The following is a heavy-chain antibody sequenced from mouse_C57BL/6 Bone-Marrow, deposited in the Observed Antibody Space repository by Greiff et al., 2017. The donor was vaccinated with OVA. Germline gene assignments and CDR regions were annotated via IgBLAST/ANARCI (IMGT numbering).Heavy chain of an antibody. CDR1: GFSFNTYA. J-gene: IGHJ3*01. D-gene: IGHD3-1*01. CDR3: GRQGAVGGFAY. Sequence: EVQGVESGGGLVQPKGSLKLSCAASGFSFNTYAMNWVRQAPGKGLEWVARIRSKSNNYATYYADAVKDRFTISRDDSESNLYLQMHNWKTSDAAMYYCGRQGAVGGFAYWGQGTMVTVSA. V-gene: IGHV10-1*01. CDR2: IRSKSNNYAT.